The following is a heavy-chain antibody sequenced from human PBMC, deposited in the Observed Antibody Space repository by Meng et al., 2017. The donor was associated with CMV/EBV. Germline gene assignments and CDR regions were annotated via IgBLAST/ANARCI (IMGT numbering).Heavy chain of an antibody. CDR1: GYTFTGYY. V-gene: IGHV1-2*02. CDR3: ARGDSGSYRYYGMDV. J-gene: IGHJ6*02. CDR2: INPNSGGT. D-gene: IGHD1-26*01. Sequence: ASVKVSCKASGYTFTGYYMHWVRQAPGQGLEWMGWINPNSGGTNYAQKFQGRVTMTRDTSISTAYMELSRLRSDDTAVYYCARGDSGSYRYYGMDVWGQGTTDTVSS.